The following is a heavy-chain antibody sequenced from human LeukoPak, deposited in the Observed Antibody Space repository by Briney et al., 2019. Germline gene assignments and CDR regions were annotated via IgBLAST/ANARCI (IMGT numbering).Heavy chain of an antibody. CDR3: ARVWGYDSSGYFAFDI. Sequence: PSETLSLTCTVSGGSISSYYWGWIRQPPGKGLEWIGSIYYSGSTYYNPSLKSRVTISVDTSKNQFSLKLSSVAAADTAVYYCARVWGYDSSGYFAFDIWGQGTMVTVSS. D-gene: IGHD3-22*01. V-gene: IGHV4-39*07. CDR2: IYYSGST. CDR1: GGSISSYY. J-gene: IGHJ3*02.